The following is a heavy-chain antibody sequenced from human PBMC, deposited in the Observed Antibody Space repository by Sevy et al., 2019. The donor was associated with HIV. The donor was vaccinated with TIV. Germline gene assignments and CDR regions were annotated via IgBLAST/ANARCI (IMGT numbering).Heavy chain of an antibody. Sequence: SENLSLTCTISGYSIRSGYYWGWIRQPPGKGLEWIGSMYHSGTTYYNASLKSRVTISADRSKNQFSLKLTSVTAADTAIYHCAAMSTVTKGDALDIWGQGTMVTVSS. CDR2: MYHSGTT. V-gene: IGHV4-38-2*02. CDR3: AAMSTVTKGDALDI. CDR1: GYSIRSGYY. J-gene: IGHJ3*02. D-gene: IGHD4-17*01.